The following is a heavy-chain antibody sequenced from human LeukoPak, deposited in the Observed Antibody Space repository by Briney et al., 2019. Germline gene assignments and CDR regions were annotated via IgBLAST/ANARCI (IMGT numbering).Heavy chain of an antibody. V-gene: IGHV1-2*02. J-gene: IGHJ4*02. CDR3: ARGYSSGWPAKY. CDR1: GYTFTGYY. Sequence: ASVKVSCKASGYTFTGYYMHWVRQAPGQGLEWMGWINPNSGGTNYAQKFQGRVTMTRDTSISTAYMELSRLRADDTAVYYCARGYSSGWPAKYWGQGTLVTVSS. D-gene: IGHD6-19*01. CDR2: INPNSGGT.